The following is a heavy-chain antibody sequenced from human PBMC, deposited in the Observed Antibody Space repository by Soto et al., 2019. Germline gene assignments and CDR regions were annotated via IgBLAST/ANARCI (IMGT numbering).Heavy chain of an antibody. D-gene: IGHD3-10*01. CDR1: GYTFTSYG. CDR3: ARDRLGVYGSGSYSVY. J-gene: IGHJ4*02. Sequence: QVQLVQSGAEVKKPGASVKVSCKASGYTFTSYGLSWARQAPGQGLEWMGWISAYNGNTNYAQKLQGRVTMTTDTTTSTGYMELRSRRSDDTAVYYCARDRLGVYGSGSYSVYWGQGTLVTVSS. V-gene: IGHV1-18*04. CDR2: ISAYNGNT.